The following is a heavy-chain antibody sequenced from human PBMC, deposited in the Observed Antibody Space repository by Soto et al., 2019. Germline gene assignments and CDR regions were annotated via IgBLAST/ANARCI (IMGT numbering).Heavy chain of an antibody. CDR3: AKDYSSSRRGAVDF. CDR1: GFTFPDYT. D-gene: IGHD6-13*01. V-gene: IGHV3-9*01. Sequence: EVQLVESGGGLVQPGRSLRLSCVASGFTFPDYTMHWVRQLPGKGLEWVSTINWDSTTIGYADSVKGRFTISRDDAKNSLYLQMNSLRVEDTALYYCAKDYSSSRRGAVDFWGQGTMVTVSS. J-gene: IGHJ3*01. CDR2: INWDSTTI.